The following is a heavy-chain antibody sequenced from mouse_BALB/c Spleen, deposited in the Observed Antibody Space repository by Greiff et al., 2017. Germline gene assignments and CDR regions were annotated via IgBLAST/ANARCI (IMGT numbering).Heavy chain of an antibody. V-gene: IGHV5-12-1*01. CDR2: ISSGGGST. CDR1: GFAFSSYD. Sequence: EVKLVESGGGLVKPGGSLKLSCAASGFAFSSYDMSWVRQTPEKRLEWVAYISSGGGSTYYPDTVKGRFTISRDNAKNTLYLQMSSLKSEDTAMYYCARHGGYSYYYAMDYWGQGTSVTVSS. D-gene: IGHD2-3*01. CDR3: ARHGGYSYYYAMDY. J-gene: IGHJ4*01.